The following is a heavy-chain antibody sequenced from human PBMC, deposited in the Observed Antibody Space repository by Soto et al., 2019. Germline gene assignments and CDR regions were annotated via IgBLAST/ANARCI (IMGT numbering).Heavy chain of an antibody. J-gene: IGHJ4*02. CDR1: GFTFSSYA. D-gene: IGHD2-2*02. CDR3: VAAAYCSSTSCYRFDH. Sequence: PGGSLRLSCSASGFTFSSYAMHWVRQAPGKGLEYVSAISSNGGSTYYAGSVKGRFTISRDNSKNMLYLQMSSLRTEDMAVYYCVAAAYCSSTSCYRFDHWGQGTLVTVS. V-gene: IGHV3-64D*06. CDR2: ISSNGGST.